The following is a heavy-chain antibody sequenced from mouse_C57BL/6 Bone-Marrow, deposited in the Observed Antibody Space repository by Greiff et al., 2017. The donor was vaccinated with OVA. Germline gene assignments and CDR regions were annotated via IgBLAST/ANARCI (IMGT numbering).Heavy chain of an antibody. CDR2: IDPSDSYT. Sequence: VQLQQPGAELVRPGTSVKLSCKASGYTFTSYWMHWVKQRPGQGLEWIGVIDPSDSYTNYNQKFKGKAPLTVDTSSSTAYMQLSSLTSEDSAVYYFARGHYGSSYGAKDDWGQGTSVTVSA. J-gene: IGHJ4*01. CDR1: GYTFTSYW. D-gene: IGHD1-1*01. V-gene: IGHV1-59*01. CDR3: ARGHYGSSYGAKDD.